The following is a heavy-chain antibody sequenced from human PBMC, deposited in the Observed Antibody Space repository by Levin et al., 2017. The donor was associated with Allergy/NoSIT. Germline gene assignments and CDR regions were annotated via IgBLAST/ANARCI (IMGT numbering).Heavy chain of an antibody. CDR1: GFTFSTYG. V-gene: IGHV3-30*18. J-gene: IGHJ1*01. D-gene: IGHD2-2*01. CDR2: VSYDGSDK. CDR3: AKWGPYCRISSCYEWYLQD. Sequence: GGSLRLSCAASGFTFSTYGMLWVRQAPGKGLEWVAGVSYDGSDKYYADSVKGRITISRDNSKNTLYLQMNSLRDEDTAVYYCAKWGPYCRISSCYEWYLQDWGQGTLVTVSS.